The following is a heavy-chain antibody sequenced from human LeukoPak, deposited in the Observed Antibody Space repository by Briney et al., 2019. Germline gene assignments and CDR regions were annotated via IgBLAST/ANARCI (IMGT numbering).Heavy chain of an antibody. CDR1: AFTFSRYA. CDR3: ARDLDARK. J-gene: IGHJ4*02. D-gene: IGHD2-8*01. V-gene: IGHV3-23*01. CDR2: IGGTGATR. Sequence: GGSLRLSCTASAFTFSRYAMSWVRQAPGKGLEWVSGIGGTGATRYYADSVKGRFTISRDNDRKTWYLQMKGLRSEDTAVYYCARDLDARKWGQGIMVIVSS.